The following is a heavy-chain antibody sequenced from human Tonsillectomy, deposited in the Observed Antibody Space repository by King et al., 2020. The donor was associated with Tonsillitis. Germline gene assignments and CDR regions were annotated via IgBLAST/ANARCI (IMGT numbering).Heavy chain of an antibody. J-gene: IGHJ6*03. D-gene: IGHD3-10*01. Sequence: VQLVESGGGVVQPGRSLRLSCEASGFTFSSYGMHWVRQAPGKGLEWVAVISNAGSNKYYADSVKGRFTISRDNSKNTLYLQMNSLRGEDTAVYYCAKGEPMFRGNYYYYYMDVWGKGTTVTVSS. CDR1: GFTFSSYG. CDR2: ISNAGSNK. CDR3: AKGEPMFRGNYYYYYMDV. V-gene: IGHV3-30*18.